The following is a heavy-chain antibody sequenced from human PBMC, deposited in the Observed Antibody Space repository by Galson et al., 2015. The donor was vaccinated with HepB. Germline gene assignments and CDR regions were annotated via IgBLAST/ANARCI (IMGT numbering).Heavy chain of an antibody. Sequence: QSGAEVKKPGESLKISCKGSGYSFTSYWIGWVRQMPGKGLEWMGIIYPGDSDTRYSPSFQGQVTISADKSISTAYLQWSSLKASDTAMYYCARRRLVPAASYDAFDIWGQGTMVTVSS. CDR1: GYSFTSYW. V-gene: IGHV5-51*03. CDR2: IYPGDSDT. D-gene: IGHD2-2*01. CDR3: ARRRLVPAASYDAFDI. J-gene: IGHJ3*02.